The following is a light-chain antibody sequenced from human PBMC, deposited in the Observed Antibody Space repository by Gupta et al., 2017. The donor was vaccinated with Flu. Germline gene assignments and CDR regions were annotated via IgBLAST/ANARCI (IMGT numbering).Light chain of an antibody. V-gene: IGLV3-21*02. Sequence: SYVLTQPPSVSVAPGQTARVTCGGNNIGSKSGHWYQQKPGTAPVLVVYDDTDRPSGIPERFSGSNSGTTATLAISRVLAEDEADYYCQVWDSSRTRCVFGDGTKLTVL. CDR2: DDT. CDR1: NIGSKS. J-gene: IGLJ1*01. CDR3: QVWDSSRTRCV.